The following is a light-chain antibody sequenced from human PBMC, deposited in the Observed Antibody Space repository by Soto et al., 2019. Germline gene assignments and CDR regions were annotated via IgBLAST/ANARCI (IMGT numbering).Light chain of an antibody. J-gene: IGKJ3*01. CDR3: QQYNNWPPFT. V-gene: IGKV3-15*01. CDR2: GVS. Sequence: EIVMTQSPATLSVSPGERATLSCRASQSVSSRLAWYQQKPGQAPRLLIYGVSTRATGIPARFSGSGSGREFTLTISSLQSEDFAVYYCQQYNNWPPFTFGPGTKVDIK. CDR1: QSVSSR.